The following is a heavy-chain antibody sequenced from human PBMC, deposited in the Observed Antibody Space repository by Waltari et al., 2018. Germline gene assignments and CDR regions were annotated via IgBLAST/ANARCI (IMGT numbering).Heavy chain of an antibody. V-gene: IGHV4-30-4*08. D-gene: IGHD1-26*01. CDR1: GGSISSGDYY. CDR2: IYYSGST. J-gene: IGHJ4*02. CDR3: ARGGRWESAD. Sequence: QVQLQESGPGLVKPSQTLSLTCTVSGGSISSGDYYWSWIRQPSGKGLEWIGYIYYSGSTYYDPFLKSRVTMSEGTSKDQFSLKLRSVAAADRAVYYCARGGRWESADWGQGTLVIVSS.